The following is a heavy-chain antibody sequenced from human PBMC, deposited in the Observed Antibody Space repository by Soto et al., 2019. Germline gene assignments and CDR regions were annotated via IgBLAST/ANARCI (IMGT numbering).Heavy chain of an antibody. V-gene: IGHV4-34*12. Sequence: SETLSLTCAVYGGSFIGYYWSWIRQPPGKGLEWIGEIIHSGSTNYNPSLKSRVTISVDTSKNQFSLKLSSVTAADTAVYYCARAITMVRGVGWFGPWGQGTLVTASS. CDR1: GGSFIGYY. D-gene: IGHD3-10*01. CDR3: ARAITMVRGVGWFGP. J-gene: IGHJ5*02. CDR2: IIHSGST.